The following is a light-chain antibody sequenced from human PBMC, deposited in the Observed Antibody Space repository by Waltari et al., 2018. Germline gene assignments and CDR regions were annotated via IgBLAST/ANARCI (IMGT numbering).Light chain of an antibody. Sequence: EIVLTQSPGTLSVSPGERASLSCRASQSIGKYLVWYQQKPGQAPRLLIYAASSRATGVPDRFSGSGSGTDFSLTISRLEPEDFAVYYCQNHERLPATFGQGTKVEIK. V-gene: IGKV3-20*01. J-gene: IGKJ1*01. CDR3: QNHERLPAT. CDR1: QSIGKY. CDR2: AAS.